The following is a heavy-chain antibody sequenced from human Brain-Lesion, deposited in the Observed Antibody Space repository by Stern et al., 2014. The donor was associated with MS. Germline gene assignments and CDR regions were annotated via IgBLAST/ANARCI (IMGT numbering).Heavy chain of an antibody. Sequence: VQLVESGAEVKKPGASLKVSCKASGYTFTGYYMPWVRQAPGQGLEWMGWINPKSGGTNYAQKLQGWVTMTRDTSINTAYMELSRLRSDDTAVYYCATYYYDSTGYNDFWGQGTLVTVSS. CDR1: GYTFTGYY. CDR3: ATYYYDSTGYNDF. J-gene: IGHJ4*02. CDR2: INPKSGGT. D-gene: IGHD3-22*01. V-gene: IGHV1-2*04.